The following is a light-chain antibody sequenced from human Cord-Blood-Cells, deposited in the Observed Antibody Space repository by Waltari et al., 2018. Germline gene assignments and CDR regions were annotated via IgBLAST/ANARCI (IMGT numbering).Light chain of an antibody. Sequence: IQMTQSPSSLSASVGDRVTITCRASQSISSYLNWYQQKPGKAPKLLIYAASSLQSGVPSRFSGSGSGTDFTLTISSRQPEDFATYYCQPSYSTPCTFGQGTKLEIK. J-gene: IGKJ2*02. CDR2: AAS. CDR1: QSISSY. V-gene: IGKV1-39*01. CDR3: QPSYSTPCT.